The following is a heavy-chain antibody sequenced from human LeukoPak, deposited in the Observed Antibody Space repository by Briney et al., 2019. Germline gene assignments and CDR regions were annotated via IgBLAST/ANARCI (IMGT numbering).Heavy chain of an antibody. Sequence: GGSLRLSCAASGFTFSSYAMSWVRQAPGKGLEWVSAISGSGGSTYNADSVKGRFTISRDNSKNTVYLQMNSLRGEDTAVYFCARGWVVATGGFDMWGQGTMVTVSS. CDR1: GFTFSSYA. CDR2: ISGSGGST. J-gene: IGHJ3*02. D-gene: IGHD2-8*02. CDR3: ARGWVVATGGFDM. V-gene: IGHV3-23*01.